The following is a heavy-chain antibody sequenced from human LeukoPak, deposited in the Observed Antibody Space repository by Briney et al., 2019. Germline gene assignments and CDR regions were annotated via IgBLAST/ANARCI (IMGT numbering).Heavy chain of an antibody. CDR2: ISSNGGST. Sequence: GGSLRLSCAASGFTFSSYAVHWVRQAPGKGLEYVSAISSNGGSTYYANSVKGRFTISRDNSKNTLYLQMGSLRAEDMAVYYCARDSGYSYANWFWFDPWGQGTLVTVSS. CDR1: GFTFSSYA. J-gene: IGHJ5*02. D-gene: IGHD5-18*01. V-gene: IGHV3-64*01. CDR3: ARDSGYSYANWFWFDP.